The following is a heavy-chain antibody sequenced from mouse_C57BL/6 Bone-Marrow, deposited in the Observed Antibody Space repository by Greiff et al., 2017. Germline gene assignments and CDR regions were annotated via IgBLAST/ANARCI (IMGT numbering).Heavy chain of an antibody. CDR3: AREDYYGRGYAMDY. Sequence: QVQLQQPGAELVMPGASVKLSCKASGYTFTSYWMHWVKQRPGQGLEWIGEIDPSDSYTNYNQKFKGKSTLTVDKSSSTAYMQLSSLTSADSAVYYFAREDYYGRGYAMDYWGQGTSVTVSS. CDR2: IDPSDSYT. D-gene: IGHD1-1*01. V-gene: IGHV1-69*01. CDR1: GYTFTSYW. J-gene: IGHJ4*01.